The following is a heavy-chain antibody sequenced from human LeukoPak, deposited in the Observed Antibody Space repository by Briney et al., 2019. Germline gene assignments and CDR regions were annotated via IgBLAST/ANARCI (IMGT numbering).Heavy chain of an antibody. V-gene: IGHV1-69*13. CDR1: GGTFSSYA. Sequence: GASVKVSCKASGGTFSSYAISWVRQPPGQGPEWMGGIIPIFGTANYAQKFQGRVTITADESTSTAYMELSSLRSEDTAVYYCARVGTTVTSRGYYYYGMDVWGQGTTVTVSS. D-gene: IGHD4-17*01. CDR3: ARVGTTVTSRGYYYYGMDV. CDR2: IIPIFGTA. J-gene: IGHJ6*02.